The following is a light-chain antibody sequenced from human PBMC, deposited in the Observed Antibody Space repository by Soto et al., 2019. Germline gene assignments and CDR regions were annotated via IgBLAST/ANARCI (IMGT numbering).Light chain of an antibody. V-gene: IGLV1-44*01. J-gene: IGLJ2*01. Sequence: QAVVTQPPSASVTPGQRVTISCSGSSSNIVSNPVNWYQQLPGTAPQLLIYSNNQRPSGVPDRFSGSRSGTSATLAISVLQSEDEADYYCAAWDDSLNGVVFGGGTKVTVL. CDR2: SNN. CDR1: SSNIVSNP. CDR3: AAWDDSLNGVV.